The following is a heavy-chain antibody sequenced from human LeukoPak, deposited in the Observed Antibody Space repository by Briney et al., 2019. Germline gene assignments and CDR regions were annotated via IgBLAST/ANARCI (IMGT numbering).Heavy chain of an antibody. D-gene: IGHD3-3*01. CDR1: GFTFDDYA. CDR3: AKGGNSKITIFGVVNHLNYYYYGMDV. CDR2: ISGDGGST. Sequence: GGSLRLSCAASGFTFDDYAMHWVRQAPGKGLEWVSLISGDGGSTYYADSVKGRFTISRDNSKNSLYLQMNSLRTEDTALYYCAKGGNSKITIFGVVNHLNYYYYGMDVWGQGTTVTVSS. J-gene: IGHJ6*02. V-gene: IGHV3-43*02.